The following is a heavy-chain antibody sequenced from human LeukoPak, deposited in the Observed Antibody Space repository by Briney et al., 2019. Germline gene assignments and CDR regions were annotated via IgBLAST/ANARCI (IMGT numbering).Heavy chain of an antibody. CDR2: IYPGDSDT. V-gene: IGHV5-51*01. CDR3: ARTNMPAREGTYFDY. Sequence: GESLKISCKGSGYNFISNWIGWVRQMPGKGLEWMGIIYPGDSDTRYSPSFQGQVTISADKSISTAYLQWSSLKASDTAIYYCARTNMPAREGTYFDYWGQGTLVTVSS. D-gene: IGHD6-6*01. CDR1: GYNFISNW. J-gene: IGHJ4*02.